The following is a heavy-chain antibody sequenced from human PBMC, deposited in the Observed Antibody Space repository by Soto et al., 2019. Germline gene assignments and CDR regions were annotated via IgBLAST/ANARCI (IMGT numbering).Heavy chain of an antibody. J-gene: IGHJ4*02. V-gene: IGHV3-23*01. D-gene: IGHD3-9*01. CDR1: GFTFSSYA. CDR2: ISGSGGST. Sequence: GGSLRLSCAASGFTFSSYAMSWVRQAPGKGLEWVSAISGSGGSTYYADSVKGRFTISRDNSKNTLYLQMNSLRAEDTAVYYCAKTPYYDILTGYSSALYFDYWGQGTLVTVSS. CDR3: AKTPYYDILTGYSSALYFDY.